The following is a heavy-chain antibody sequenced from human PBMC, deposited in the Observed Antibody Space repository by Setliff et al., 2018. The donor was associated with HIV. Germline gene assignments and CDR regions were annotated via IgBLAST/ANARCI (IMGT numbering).Heavy chain of an antibody. D-gene: IGHD2-21*02. CDR2: IVLMSGTA. V-gene: IGHV1-69*05. J-gene: IGHJ4*02. Sequence: ASVKVSCKASGDTFSNYVLSWVRRAPGQGLEWMGGIVLMSGTADYAQKFHGRVTITTDESTSTAYMELSSLRSEDTAVYYCARGAVAYQPLLSFDYWGQGTLVTVSS. CDR1: GDTFSNYV. CDR3: ARGAVAYQPLLSFDY.